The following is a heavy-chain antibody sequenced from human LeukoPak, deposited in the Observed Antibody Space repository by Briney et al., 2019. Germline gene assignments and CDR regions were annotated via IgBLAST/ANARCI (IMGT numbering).Heavy chain of an antibody. D-gene: IGHD6-19*01. CDR1: GFTFSSYA. Sequence: GGSLRLSCAASGFTFSSYAMSWVRQAPGKGLVWVSHINSGGSSTSYADSVKGRFTISRDNAKNTLYLQMNSLRAEDTAVYYCARDRYSSAWYEEWGQGTLVTVSS. CDR2: INSGGSST. J-gene: IGHJ4*02. CDR3: ARDRYSSAWYEE. V-gene: IGHV3-74*01.